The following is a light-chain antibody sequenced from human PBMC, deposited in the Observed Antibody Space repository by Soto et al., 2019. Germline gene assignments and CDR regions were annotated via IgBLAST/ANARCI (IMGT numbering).Light chain of an antibody. CDR3: QHYNSYSEE. CDR1: QTISSW. Sequence: DIQMTQSPSTLSASVGDRVTITCLASQTISSWLAWYQQKPGKAPKLLIYKASTLKSGVPSRFSGSGSGTEFTLTISSLQPDDFATYYCQHYNSYSEEFGQGTKVDIK. J-gene: IGKJ1*01. CDR2: KAS. V-gene: IGKV1-5*03.